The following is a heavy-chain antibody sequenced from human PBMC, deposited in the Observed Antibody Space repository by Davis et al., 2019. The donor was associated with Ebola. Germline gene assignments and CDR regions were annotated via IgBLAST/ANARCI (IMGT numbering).Heavy chain of an antibody. J-gene: IGHJ4*02. D-gene: IGHD3-10*01. CDR3: ARAQVLRGVIIFDY. CDR1: GYTFSSYY. V-gene: IGHV1-46*01. CDR2: INPSAGST. Sequence: ASVKVSCKPSGYTFSSYYIHWVRQAPGQGLEWMGIINPSAGSTSYAQKFQGRVTMTRDTSTSTVYMELSSLRSEDTAVYYCARAQVLRGVIIFDYWGQGTLVTVSS.